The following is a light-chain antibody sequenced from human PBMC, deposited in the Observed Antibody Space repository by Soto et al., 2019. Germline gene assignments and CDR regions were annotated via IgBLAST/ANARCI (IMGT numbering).Light chain of an antibody. J-gene: IGLJ7*01. CDR2: DNS. CDR3: ATWDSSPGAGAV. Sequence: QSVLTQPPSVSAAPGQKVTISCSGSTSNIGNNYVSWYQQLPGTAPKLLIYDNSERPSGIPDRFSGSKSGTSATLGITGLQTGDEADYYCATWDSSPGAGAVFGGGTQLIVL. CDR1: TSNIGNNY. V-gene: IGLV1-51*01.